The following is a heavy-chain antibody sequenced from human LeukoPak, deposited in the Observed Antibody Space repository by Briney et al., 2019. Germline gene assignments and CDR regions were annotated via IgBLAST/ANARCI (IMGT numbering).Heavy chain of an antibody. J-gene: IGHJ6*02. D-gene: IGHD6-19*01. V-gene: IGHV3-48*01. CDR2: ISSGGSPT. Sequence: PGGSLRLSCAASGFTFSSYSMNWVRQAPGKGLEWISYISSGGSPTYYADSVKGRFVISRDSAKNSLYLRMNSLRAEDTAVYYCARDNSSGWSDFHYYGMDVWGQGTTVIVPS. CDR3: ARDNSSGWSDFHYYGMDV. CDR1: GFTFSSYS.